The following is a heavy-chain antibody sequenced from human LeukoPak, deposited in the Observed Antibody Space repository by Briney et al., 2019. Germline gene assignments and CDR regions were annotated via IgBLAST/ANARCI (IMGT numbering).Heavy chain of an antibody. CDR3: ARDGKYYGYAVWDR. CDR1: GLTFSDYE. V-gene: IGHV3-48*03. Sequence: QPGGSLRLSCAASGLTFSDYEMNWVRQAPGKGLEWVAYISSSGSTGYYADSVKGRLTISRDNAENSLYLQMNNLKVEDTGVYYCARDGKYYGYAVWDRWGQGTLVTVST. J-gene: IGHJ5*02. CDR2: ISSSGSTG. D-gene: IGHD2/OR15-2a*01.